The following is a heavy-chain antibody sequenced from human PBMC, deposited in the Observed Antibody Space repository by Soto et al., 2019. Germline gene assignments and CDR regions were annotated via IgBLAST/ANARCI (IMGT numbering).Heavy chain of an antibody. CDR1: GFTFSRYS. V-gene: IGHV3-9*01. D-gene: IGHD6-19*01. J-gene: IGHJ3*02. CDR3: AKDRVTVVGYDAFDI. Sequence: GGSLRLSCAASGFTFSRYSMHWVRQAPEKGLEWVSGINWKSDIGYADSVKGRFTISRDNAENSLYLQMNSLRAEDTAVYYCAKDRVTVVGYDAFDIWGQGTMVTVSS. CDR2: INWKSDI.